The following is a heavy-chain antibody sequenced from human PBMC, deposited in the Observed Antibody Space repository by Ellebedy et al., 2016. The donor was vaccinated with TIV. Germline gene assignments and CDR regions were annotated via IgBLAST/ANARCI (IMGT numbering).Heavy chain of an antibody. CDR3: ARDRAYFDTPFDY. D-gene: IGHD3-9*01. V-gene: IGHV3-7*01. Sequence: PGGSLRLSCAASGFTFSDYWMSWVRQAPGKGLEWVADIKEDGSDKYYVDSVKGRFTISRENAKNSLYLQMNSLRAEDTAVYYCARDRAYFDTPFDYWGQGILVTVSS. CDR2: IKEDGSDK. J-gene: IGHJ4*02. CDR1: GFTFSDYW.